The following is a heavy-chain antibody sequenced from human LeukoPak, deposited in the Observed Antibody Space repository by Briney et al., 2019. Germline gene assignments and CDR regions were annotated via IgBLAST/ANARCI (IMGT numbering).Heavy chain of an antibody. CDR2: IFQGGGEI. CDR1: GFTFSTFA. J-gene: IGHJ6*03. D-gene: IGHD5-18*01. CDR3: ARDQWLQSDYYMDV. Sequence: GGSLRLSCAASGFTFSTFAMIWVRQPPGKGLEWVSSIFQGGGEIHYADSVRGRFTISRDNSKSTLFLQMNSLRAEDTAVYYCARDQWLQSDYYMDVWGKGTTVTVSS. V-gene: IGHV3-23*01.